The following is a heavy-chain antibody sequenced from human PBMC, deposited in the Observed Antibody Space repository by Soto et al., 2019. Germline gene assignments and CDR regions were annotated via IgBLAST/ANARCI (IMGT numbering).Heavy chain of an antibody. V-gene: IGHV3-23*01. J-gene: IGHJ6*02. CDR1: GFTFSTYA. CDR2: ISGSGGST. Sequence: EVQLLESGGGLVQPGGSLRLSCATSGFTFSTYALSWVRQAPGKGLEWVSGISGSGGSTYYADSVKGRFTISRDNSRNTLDLQMNSLRAEDTAVYYCAKDLRSSTYYYGMDVCGQGTTVTVSS. D-gene: IGHD2-2*01. CDR3: AKDLRSSTYYYGMDV.